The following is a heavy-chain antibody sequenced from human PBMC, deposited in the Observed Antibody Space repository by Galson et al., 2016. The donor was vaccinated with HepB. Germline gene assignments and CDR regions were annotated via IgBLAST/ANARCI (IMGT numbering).Heavy chain of an antibody. CDR3: ARHEGEYAYGFRIFDF. J-gene: IGHJ4*02. CDR2: IYYSGTT. CDR1: GGSISSGYYY. D-gene: IGHD3-10*01. V-gene: IGHV4-39*01. Sequence: SETLSLTCTVSGGSISSGYYYWGWIRQPPGKGLEWIGSIYYSGTTYYNPSLNSRVTISVDTSKNQFSLKLTSVTAADSAVYYCARHEGEYAYGFRIFDFWGQGTLVTVSS.